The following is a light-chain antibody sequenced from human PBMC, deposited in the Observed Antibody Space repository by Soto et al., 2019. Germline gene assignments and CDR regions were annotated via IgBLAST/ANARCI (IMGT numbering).Light chain of an antibody. CDR1: SSDVGRYNY. CDR2: EAS. CDR3: SSYTSSSTDV. Sequence: QSALTQPASVSGSPGQSVTISCTGTSSDVGRYNYVSWYQQHPVKVTNLMIYEASHRPSGASNLSAGSKSGNTSSLTISGLQADDEDDYYCSSYTSSSTDVFGTGTKLTVL. J-gene: IGLJ1*01. V-gene: IGLV2-14*01.